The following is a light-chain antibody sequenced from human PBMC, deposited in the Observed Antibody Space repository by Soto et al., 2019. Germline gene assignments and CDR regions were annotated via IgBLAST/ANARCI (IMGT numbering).Light chain of an antibody. J-gene: IGKJ1*01. CDR2: GAS. Sequence: EMVLTQSPGTLSLSPGERATLSCRASQSVSSNLAWYQQKPGQAPRLLIYGASTRATGIPARFSGSGSGTDFTLTISSLQPEDFATYFCQQSYSTPPWTFGQGTKVDI. CDR1: QSVSSN. CDR3: QQSYSTPPWT. V-gene: IGKV3-15*01.